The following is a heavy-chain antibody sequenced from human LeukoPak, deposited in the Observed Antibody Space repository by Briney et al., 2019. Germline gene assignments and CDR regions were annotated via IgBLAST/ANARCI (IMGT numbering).Heavy chain of an antibody. CDR3: ARILSSSGRDY. J-gene: IGHJ4*02. CDR2: IYVSGST. CDR1: GGSISSYY. D-gene: IGHD6-6*01. Sequence: PSETLSLTLTVPGGSISSYYWSWIRQPPGKGLEWIGYIYVSGSTNYNPSLKSRVTISVDTSKNQFSLKLSSVTAADTAVYYCARILSSSGRDYWGQGTLVTVSS. V-gene: IGHV4-59*01.